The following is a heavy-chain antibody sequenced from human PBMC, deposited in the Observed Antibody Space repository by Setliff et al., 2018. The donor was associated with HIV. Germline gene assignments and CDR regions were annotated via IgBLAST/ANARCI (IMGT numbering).Heavy chain of an antibody. CDR2: TSHSGKT. V-gene: IGHV4-34*01. CDR1: GGPLSGHY. J-gene: IGHJ5*02. CDR3: ARHRQISDWFDP. Sequence: SETLSLTCAVYGGPLSGHYWSWIRQPPGQGLEWIGETSHSGKTNYNPSLKSRVTISVDTSKNRFSHTMTSVTAADTAVYYCARHRQISDWFDPWDQGILVTVSS. D-gene: IGHD3-10*01.